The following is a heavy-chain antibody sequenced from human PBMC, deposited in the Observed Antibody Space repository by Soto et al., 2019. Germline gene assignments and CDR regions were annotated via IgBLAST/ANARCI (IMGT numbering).Heavy chain of an antibody. Sequence: ASVKVSCKASGYTFTNYGIFWLRQAPGQGLEWMGWINPYNGNTYHAQKVQGRVTMTTDTSTSTAYMELRSLRSDDTAVYYCARVPTDSSGYYKYYFDYWGQGTLVTVSS. V-gene: IGHV1-18*04. CDR2: INPYNGNT. CDR1: GYTFTNYG. D-gene: IGHD3-22*01. CDR3: ARVPTDSSGYYKYYFDY. J-gene: IGHJ4*02.